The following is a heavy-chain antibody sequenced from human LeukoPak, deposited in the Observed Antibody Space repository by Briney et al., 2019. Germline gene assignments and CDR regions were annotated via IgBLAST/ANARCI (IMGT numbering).Heavy chain of an antibody. CDR3: ARLRSYCSSTSCYCGAFDI. CDR1: GGSISSYY. J-gene: IGHJ3*02. D-gene: IGHD2-2*01. CDR2: IYTSGST. V-gene: IGHV4-4*07. Sequence: SETLSPTCTVSGGSISSYYWSWIRQPAGKGLEWIGRIYTSGSTNYNPSLKNRVTMSVDTSKNQFSLKLSSVTAADTAVYYCARLRSYCSSTSCYCGAFDIWGQGTMVTVSS.